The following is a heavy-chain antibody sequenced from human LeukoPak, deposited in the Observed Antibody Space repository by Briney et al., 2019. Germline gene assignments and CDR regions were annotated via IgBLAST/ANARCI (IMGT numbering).Heavy chain of an antibody. CDR3: ARGIYGDYYYDY. V-gene: IGHV1-69*05. Sequence: SVKVSCKASGGTFSSYANSWVRQAPGQGLEWMGGIIPIFGTANYAQKFQGRVTITTDESTSTAYMELSSLRSEDTAVYYCARGIYGDYYYDYWGQGILVTVSS. D-gene: IGHD4-17*01. CDR1: GGTFSSYA. J-gene: IGHJ4*02. CDR2: IIPIFGTA.